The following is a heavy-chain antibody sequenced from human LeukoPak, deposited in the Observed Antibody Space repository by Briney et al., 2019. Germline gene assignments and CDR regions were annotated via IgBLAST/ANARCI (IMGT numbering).Heavy chain of an antibody. D-gene: IGHD2-2*01. CDR1: GGSISSSNW. J-gene: IGHJ6*02. V-gene: IGHV4-4*02. Sequence: PSGTLSLTCAVSGGSISSSNWWSWVRQPPGKGLEWIGEIYHSGSTNYNPSLKSRVTISVDKSKNQFSLKLSSVTAADTAVYHCARDHCSSTSCYSLLYYYGMDVWGQGTTVTVSS. CDR3: ARDHCSSTSCYSLLYYYGMDV. CDR2: IYHSGST.